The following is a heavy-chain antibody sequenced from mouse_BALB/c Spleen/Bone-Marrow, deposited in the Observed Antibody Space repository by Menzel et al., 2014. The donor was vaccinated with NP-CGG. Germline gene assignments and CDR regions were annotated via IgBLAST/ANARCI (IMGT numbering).Heavy chain of an antibody. J-gene: IGHJ4*01. CDR1: GFNIXDTY. CDR2: IDPANGNT. Sequence: VQLQQSGAELVKPGASVKLSCTASGFNIXDTYMHWVKQRPEQGLEWIGRIDPANGNTKYDPKFQGKATITADTSSNTPYMQLSSLTSEDTPFFYCPRSRYYGSTSYARASWDQEPSLPAPS. D-gene: IGHD1-1*01. V-gene: IGHV14-3*02. CDR3: PRSRYYGSTSYARAS.